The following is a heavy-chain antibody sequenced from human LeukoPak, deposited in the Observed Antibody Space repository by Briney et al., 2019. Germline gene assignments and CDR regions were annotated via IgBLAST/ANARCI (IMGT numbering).Heavy chain of an antibody. J-gene: IGHJ4*02. CDR2: ISDSGGST. V-gene: IGHV3-23*01. D-gene: IGHD2/OR15-2a*01. Sequence: KGLEWVSTISDSGGSTYYADSVKGRSIISRDNSNNTLYLQMNSLRAEDTAVYYCAKRILDYWGQGTLVTVSS. CDR3: AKRILDY.